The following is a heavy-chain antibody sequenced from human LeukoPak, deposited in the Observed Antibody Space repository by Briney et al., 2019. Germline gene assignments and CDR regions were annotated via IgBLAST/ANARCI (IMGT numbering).Heavy chain of an antibody. CDR3: ARGHGDQLEYYFDY. CDR1: GGTFSSYA. Sequence: GASVKVSCKASGGTFSSYAISWVRQAPGQGPEWMGGIIPIFGTANYAQKFQGRVTITADESTSTAYMELSSLRSEDTAVYYCARGHGDQLEYYFDYWGQGTLVTVSS. V-gene: IGHV1-69*13. CDR2: IIPIFGTA. J-gene: IGHJ4*02. D-gene: IGHD4-17*01.